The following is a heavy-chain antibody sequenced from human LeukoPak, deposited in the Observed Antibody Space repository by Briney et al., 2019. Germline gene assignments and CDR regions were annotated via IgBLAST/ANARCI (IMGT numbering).Heavy chain of an antibody. V-gene: IGHV4-59*08. Sequence: SETLSLTCTVSGGSISGYYWSWIRQPPGKGLEWIGYIYYSGDTDYNPSLKSQVTILVDTSKNQFSLKLSSVPAADTAVYYCAGHETGGYFQHWGQGTLVTVSS. J-gene: IGHJ1*01. CDR2: IYYSGDT. CDR3: AGHETGGYFQH. D-gene: IGHD7-27*01. CDR1: GGSISGYY.